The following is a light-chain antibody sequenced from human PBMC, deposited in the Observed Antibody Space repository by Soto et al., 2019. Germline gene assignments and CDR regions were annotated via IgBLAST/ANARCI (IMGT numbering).Light chain of an antibody. J-gene: IGKJ3*01. CDR2: AAS. CDR3: HQLHTYPFT. CDR1: QGITSY. V-gene: IGKV1-9*01. Sequence: DIQLTQSPSLLPASVGDRVTITCRASQGITSYLAWYQEKPGKAPKLLIYAASTLQSGVPSRFSGSGSGTEFTLTISSLQPEDFATYYCHQLHTYPFTFGPGTKVDIK.